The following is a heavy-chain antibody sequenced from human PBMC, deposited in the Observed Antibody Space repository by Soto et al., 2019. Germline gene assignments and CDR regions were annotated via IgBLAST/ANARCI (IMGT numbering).Heavy chain of an antibody. Sequence: GGSLRLSCAASGFTFSSYAMSWVRQAPGKGLEWVSAISGSGGSTYYADSVKGRFTISRDNSKNTLYLQMNSLRAEDTAVYYCAKGGMDTAMVGNPANYYYYYYMDVWGKGTTVTVSS. V-gene: IGHV3-23*01. D-gene: IGHD5-18*01. CDR2: ISGSGGST. J-gene: IGHJ6*03. CDR1: GFTFSSYA. CDR3: AKGGMDTAMVGNPANYYYYYYMDV.